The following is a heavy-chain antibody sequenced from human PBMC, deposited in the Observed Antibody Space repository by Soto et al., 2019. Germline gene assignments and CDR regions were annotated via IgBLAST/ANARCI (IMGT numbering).Heavy chain of an antibody. D-gene: IGHD2-2*01. CDR1: GGTFSSYA. V-gene: IGHV1-18*01. CDR2: IIPYNGTA. J-gene: IGHJ5*02. Sequence: ASVKVSCKASGGTFSSYAISWVRQAPGQGLEWMGWIIPYNGTANYAQKLQGRVTLTTDTSTSTAYMELRSLRSDDTAVYYCARSEVPAAMGGWFDPWGQGTLVTVSS. CDR3: ARSEVPAAMGGWFDP.